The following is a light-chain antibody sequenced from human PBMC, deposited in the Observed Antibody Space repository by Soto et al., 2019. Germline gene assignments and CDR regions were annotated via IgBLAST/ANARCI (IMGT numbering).Light chain of an antibody. Sequence: QSVLAQPLSVSAAPGQKVTISCSGSSSNIGNNYVSWYQQLPGTAPKLLIYDNNKRPSGIPDRFSGSKPGTSATLGITGLQTGDEADYYCGTWDSSLSAEVFGTGTKVTVL. CDR2: DNN. J-gene: IGLJ1*01. V-gene: IGLV1-51*01. CDR3: GTWDSSLSAEV. CDR1: SSNIGNNY.